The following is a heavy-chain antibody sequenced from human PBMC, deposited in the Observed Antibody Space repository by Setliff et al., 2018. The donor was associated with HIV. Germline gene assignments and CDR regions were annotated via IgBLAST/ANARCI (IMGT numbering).Heavy chain of an antibody. Sequence: PSETLSLTCTVSGGSISSYYWSWIRQPPGKGLEWIGYIYTSGSTNYNPSLKSRVTISVDTSKNQFSLKLSSVTAADTAVYYRARHVYLPTYYYDSSGYDHSLDAFDIWGQGTMVTVSS. D-gene: IGHD3-22*01. J-gene: IGHJ3*02. CDR3: ARHVYLPTYYYDSSGYDHSLDAFDI. CDR1: GGSISSYY. V-gene: IGHV4-4*09. CDR2: IYTSGST.